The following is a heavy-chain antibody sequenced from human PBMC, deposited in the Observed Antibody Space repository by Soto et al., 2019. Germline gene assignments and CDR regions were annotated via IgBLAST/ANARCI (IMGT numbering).Heavy chain of an antibody. CDR1: GFTFSSYA. CDR3: ASTEVIAVAGTGSKYYGMDV. D-gene: IGHD6-19*01. J-gene: IGHJ6*02. Sequence: PGGSLRLSCAASGFTFSSYAMSWVRQAPGKGLEWVSAISGSGGSTYYADSVKGRFTISRDNAKNTLYLQMNSLRAEDTAVYYCASTEVIAVAGTGSKYYGMDVWGQGTTVTVSS. CDR2: ISGSGGST. V-gene: IGHV3-23*01.